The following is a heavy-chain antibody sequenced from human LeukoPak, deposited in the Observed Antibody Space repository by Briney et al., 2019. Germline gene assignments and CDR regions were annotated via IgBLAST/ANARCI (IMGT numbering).Heavy chain of an antibody. CDR3: ARDQPHTYYYDSSGYYY. D-gene: IGHD3-22*01. J-gene: IGHJ4*02. CDR1: GYTFTGYY. Sequence: ASVKVSCKASGYTFTGYYMHWVRQAPGQGLEWMGWINPNSGGTNYAQKFQGGVTMTGDTSISTAYMELSRLRSDDTAVYYCARDQPHTYYYDSSGYYYWGQGTLVTVSS. CDR2: INPNSGGT. V-gene: IGHV1-2*02.